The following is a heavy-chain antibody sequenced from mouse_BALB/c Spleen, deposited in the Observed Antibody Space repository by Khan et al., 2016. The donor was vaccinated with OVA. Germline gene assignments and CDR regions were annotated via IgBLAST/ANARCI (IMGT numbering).Heavy chain of an antibody. V-gene: IGHV2-3*01. Sequence: VQLVETGPGLVAPSQSLSITCTVSGFSLTSNGVSWVRQPPGKGLEWLGVIWGDGSINYHSVLKSRLSISKDNSKSQVFLKLNSLQTDDTATYYCARLRVFYFDYWGQGTTLTVSS. J-gene: IGHJ2*01. CDR2: IWGDGSI. CDR1: GFSLTSNG. CDR3: ARLRVFYFDY.